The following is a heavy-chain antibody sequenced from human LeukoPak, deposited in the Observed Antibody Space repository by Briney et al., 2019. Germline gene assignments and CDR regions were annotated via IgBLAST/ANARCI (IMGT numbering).Heavy chain of an antibody. V-gene: IGHV4-39*01. CDR3: ATGPHFWKFDP. D-gene: IGHD3-3*01. CDR2: IYYSGST. J-gene: IGHJ5*02. Sequence: PSETLSLTCTVSGGSISRSSYYWGWIRQPPGKGLEWIGSIYYSGSTYYNPSLKGRVTISVDTSKNQFSLKLSSVTAADTAVYYCATGPHFWKFDPWGQGTLVTVSS. CDR1: GGSISRSSYY.